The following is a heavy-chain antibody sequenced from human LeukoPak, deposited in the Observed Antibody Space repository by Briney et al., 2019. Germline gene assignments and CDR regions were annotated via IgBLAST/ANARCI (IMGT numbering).Heavy chain of an antibody. CDR1: GDSISTYY. CDR3: ARGCSSTSCYTGYFDL. D-gene: IGHD2-2*02. V-gene: IGHV4-4*07. J-gene: IGHJ2*01. CDR2: IYTSGST. Sequence: SETLYLTCTVSGDSISTYYWSWIRQPAGKGLEWIGRIYTSGSTNYNPSLKSRVTMSVDTSKNQFSLKLSSVTAADTAVYYCARGCSSTSCYTGYFDLWGRGTLVTVSS.